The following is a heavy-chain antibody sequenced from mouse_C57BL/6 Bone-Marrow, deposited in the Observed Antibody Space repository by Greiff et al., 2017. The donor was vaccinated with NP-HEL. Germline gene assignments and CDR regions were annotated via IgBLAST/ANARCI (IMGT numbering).Heavy chain of an antibody. CDR1: GFTFSSYA. CDR3: ARGGFGSSYGYFDV. D-gene: IGHD1-1*01. CDR2: ISDGGSYT. Sequence: EVQLVESGGGLVKPGGSLKLSCAASGFTFSSYAMSWVRQTPEKRLEWVATISDGGSYTYYPDNVKGRFTISRDNAKNNLYLQMSHLKSEDTAMYYCARGGFGSSYGYFDVWGTGTTVTVSS. V-gene: IGHV5-4*01. J-gene: IGHJ1*03.